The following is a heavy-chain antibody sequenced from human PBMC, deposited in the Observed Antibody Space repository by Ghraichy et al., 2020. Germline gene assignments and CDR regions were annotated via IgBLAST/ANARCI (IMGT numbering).Heavy chain of an antibody. CDR1: GGSVSSGSYY. V-gene: IGHV4-61*01. CDR2: IYYSGST. CDR3: ARTTNLGEYFDY. Sequence: SETLSLTCTVSGGSVSSGSYYWSWIRQPPGKGLEWIGYIYYSGSTNYNPSLKSRVTISVDTSKNQFSLKLSSVTAADTAVYYCARTTNLGEYFDYWGQGTLVTVSS. D-gene: IGHD3-3*01. J-gene: IGHJ4*02.